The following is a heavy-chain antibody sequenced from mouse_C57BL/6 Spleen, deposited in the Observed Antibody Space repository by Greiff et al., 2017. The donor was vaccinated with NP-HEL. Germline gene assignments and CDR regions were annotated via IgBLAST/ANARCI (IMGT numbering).Heavy chain of an antibody. V-gene: IGHV3-6*01. CDR2: ISYDGSN. D-gene: IGHD2-4*01. CDR3: ARDRSVYYDYSFAY. Sequence: EVQLQQSGPGLVKPSQSLSLTCSVTGYSITSGYYWNWIRQFPGNKLEWMGYISYDGSNNYNPSLKNRIPITRDTSKNQFFLKLNSVTTEDTSTYYCARDRSVYYDYSFAYWGQGTLVTVSA. J-gene: IGHJ3*01. CDR1: GYSITSGYY.